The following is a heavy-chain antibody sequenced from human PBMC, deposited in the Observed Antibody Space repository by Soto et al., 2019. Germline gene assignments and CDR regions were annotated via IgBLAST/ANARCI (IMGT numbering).Heavy chain of an antibody. CDR2: INYSGST. CDR3: ARGGRIIGVVIAPTPCYYMDV. Sequence: QVQLQQWGAGLLKPSETLSLTCAVYGGSFSGYYWSWIRQPPGKGLEWIVEINYSGSTNYNPSPKSSVTRSVDTSKNQFYLNLSSVTAADTAVYYCARGGRIIGVVIAPTPCYYMDVWGEGTTVTVSS. J-gene: IGHJ6*03. CDR1: GGSFSGYY. D-gene: IGHD3-3*02. V-gene: IGHV4-34*01.